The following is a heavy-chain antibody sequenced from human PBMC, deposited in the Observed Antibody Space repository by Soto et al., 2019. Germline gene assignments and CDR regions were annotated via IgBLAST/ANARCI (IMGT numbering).Heavy chain of an antibody. J-gene: IGHJ6*02. D-gene: IGHD3-10*01. CDR2: ISYDGSNK. CDR3: ARNHGGSGLLWFGELLRKSNYYYYGMDV. V-gene: IGHV3-30-3*01. Sequence: QVQLVESGGGVVQPGRSLRLSCAASGFTFSSYAMHWVRQAPGKGLEWVAVISYDGSNKYYADSVKGRFTISRDNSKNTLYLQMNSLRAEDTAVYYCARNHGGSGLLWFGELLRKSNYYYYGMDVWGQGTTVTVSS. CDR1: GFTFSSYA.